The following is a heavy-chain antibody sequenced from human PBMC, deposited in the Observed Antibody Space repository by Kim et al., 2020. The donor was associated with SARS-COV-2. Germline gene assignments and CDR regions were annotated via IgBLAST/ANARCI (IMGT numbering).Heavy chain of an antibody. CDR1: GFTFSDYY. D-gene: IGHD3-22*01. CDR2: ISSSGSTI. Sequence: GGSLRLSCAASGFTFSDYYMSWIRQAPGKGLEWVSYISSSGSTIYYADSVKGRFTISRDNAKNSLYLQMNSLRAEDTAVYYCATDLGANYYDSSGYYYGFDYWGQGTLVTVSS. J-gene: IGHJ4*02. V-gene: IGHV3-11*04. CDR3: ATDLGANYYDSSGYYYGFDY.